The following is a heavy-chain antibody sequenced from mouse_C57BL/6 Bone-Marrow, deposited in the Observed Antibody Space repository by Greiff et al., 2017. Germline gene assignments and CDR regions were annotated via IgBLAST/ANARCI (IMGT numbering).Heavy chain of an antibody. D-gene: IGHD2-3*01. CDR2: IYPGDGDT. Sequence: QVQLQQSGAELVKPGASVQISCKASGYAFSSYWMNWVKQRPGKGLAWIGQIYPGDGDTNYNGKFKGKATLTADKSSSTAYMQLRSLTSEDSAVYFCARRVYEGYYPAWFAYWGQGTLVTVSA. V-gene: IGHV1-80*01. CDR1: GYAFSSYW. CDR3: ARRVYEGYYPAWFAY. J-gene: IGHJ3*01.